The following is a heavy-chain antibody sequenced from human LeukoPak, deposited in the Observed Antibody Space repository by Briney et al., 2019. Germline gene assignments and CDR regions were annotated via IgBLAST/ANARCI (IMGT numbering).Heavy chain of an antibody. CDR1: GFTVSSNY. Sequence: GGSLRLSCAASGFTVSSNYMSWVRQAPGKGLEWVSVIYSGGSTYYADSVKGRFTISRDNSKNTLYLQMNSLRAEDTAVYYCAKDRIRYCSSTSCAKPFDYWGQGTLVTVSS. CDR2: IYSGGST. J-gene: IGHJ4*02. CDR3: AKDRIRYCSSTSCAKPFDY. D-gene: IGHD2-2*01. V-gene: IGHV3-53*01.